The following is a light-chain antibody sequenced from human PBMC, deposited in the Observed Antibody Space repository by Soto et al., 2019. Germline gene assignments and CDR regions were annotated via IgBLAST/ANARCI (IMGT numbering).Light chain of an antibody. CDR1: QGISSY. J-gene: IGKJ4*01. CDR2: AAS. CDR3: QQLNSYSALT. V-gene: IGKV1-9*01. Sequence: DLQLTQSPSFLSASVGDRVTITCRASQGISSYLAWYQQKPGKAPKLLIYAASTLQSGVPSRFSGSGSGTEFTLTISSLQPEDFATYYCQQLNSYSALTFGGGTKVEIK.